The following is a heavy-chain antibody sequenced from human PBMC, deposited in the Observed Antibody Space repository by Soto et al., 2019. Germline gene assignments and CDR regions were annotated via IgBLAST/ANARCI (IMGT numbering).Heavy chain of an antibody. Sequence: EVQLAESGGGLAQPGGSLRLSCAASGFTLSGYAMDWVRQAPGKGLEYVSGISSNGVGTYYANSVQGRFTITRDNSKNTGYLQVGSLRPEDMAVYYCARRARPGFYAMDVWGKGTTVTVSS. CDR2: ISSNGVGT. CDR3: ARRARPGFYAMDV. J-gene: IGHJ6*04. CDR1: GFTLSGYA. V-gene: IGHV3-64*01. D-gene: IGHD6-6*01.